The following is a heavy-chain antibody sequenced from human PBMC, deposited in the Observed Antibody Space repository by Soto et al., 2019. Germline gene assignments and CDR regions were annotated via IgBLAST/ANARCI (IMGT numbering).Heavy chain of an antibody. V-gene: IGHV4-39*01. CDR2: IYYSGIT. CDR1: GASISNSSYY. Sequence: SETLSLTCTVSGASISNSSYYWGWIRRPPGKGLEWIGTIYYSGITYYNPSLKSRVTISVDTSKNQFSLKLTSVTAADTAVYYCARNGSNWGQGNLVTGSS. CDR3: ARNGSN. J-gene: IGHJ4*02.